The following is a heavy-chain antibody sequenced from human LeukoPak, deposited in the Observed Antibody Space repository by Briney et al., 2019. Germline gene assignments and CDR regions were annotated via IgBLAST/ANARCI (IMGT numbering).Heavy chain of an antibody. V-gene: IGHV3-23*01. CDR3: AKVGMSTITGVDY. Sequence: GGSLRLSCAASGFTFSRYPMSWVRQAPGKGLEWVSGISGSGGSTYYADSVKGRFTISRDTSKNMLYLQMNSLRAEDTAVYYCAKVGMSTITGVDYWGQGTLVTVSS. CDR1: GFTFSRYP. D-gene: IGHD5-24*01. CDR2: ISGSGGST. J-gene: IGHJ4*02.